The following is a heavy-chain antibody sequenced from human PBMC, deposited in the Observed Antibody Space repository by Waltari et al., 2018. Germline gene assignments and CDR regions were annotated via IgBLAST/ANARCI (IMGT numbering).Heavy chain of an antibody. CDR3: ASGTHYYYYYYMDV. Sequence: QVQLQESGPGLVKPSETLSLTCTVSGGSISSYYWSWIRQPAGKGLEWIGRIYTSGSTNYNPSLKSRVTMSVDTSKNQFSLKLSAVTAADTAVYYCASGTHYYYYYYMDVWGKGTTVTVSS. CDR2: IYTSGST. D-gene: IGHD1-26*01. CDR1: GGSISSYY. V-gene: IGHV4-4*07. J-gene: IGHJ6*03.